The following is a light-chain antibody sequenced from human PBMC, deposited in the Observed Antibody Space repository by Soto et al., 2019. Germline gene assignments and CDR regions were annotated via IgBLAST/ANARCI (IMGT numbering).Light chain of an antibody. CDR3: CSFASSGTI. CDR2: EVT. CDR1: SSDIGSYDL. V-gene: IGLV2-23*02. Sequence: QSALTQPASVSGSPGQSITISCNGTSSDIGSYDLLSWYQQHPGKAPKLMIYEVTKRPAGVSDRFSGSKSANTASLTISGLQVADEADYYCCSFASSGTIFGGRTKLTVL. J-gene: IGLJ2*01.